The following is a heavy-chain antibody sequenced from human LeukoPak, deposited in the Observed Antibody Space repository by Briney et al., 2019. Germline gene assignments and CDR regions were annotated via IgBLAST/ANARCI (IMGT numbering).Heavy chain of an antibody. CDR2: ISSSGSYI. D-gene: IGHD6-19*01. CDR3: ARRYSSGWYDY. CDR1: GFTFSDYY. V-gene: IGHV3-11*04. Sequence: GGSLRLSCAASGFTFSDYYMSWIRQAPGKGLEWVSYISSSGSYIYYADSVKGRFTISRDNAKNSLYLQMNSLRAEDTAVYYCARRYSSGWYDYWGQGTLVTVSS. J-gene: IGHJ4*02.